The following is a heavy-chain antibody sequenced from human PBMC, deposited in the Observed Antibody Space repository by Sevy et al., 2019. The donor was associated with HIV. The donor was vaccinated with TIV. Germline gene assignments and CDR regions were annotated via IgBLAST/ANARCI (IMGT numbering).Heavy chain of an antibody. V-gene: IGHV3-72*01. Sequence: GGSLRLSCVASGFTFSDHYMEWVRQAPGKGLEWVGRTRNKADGYTTEYAGSVKARFTISRDESKNSLYVQMNSLKAEDTAVYYCATHAGIAAAGRVFDYWGQGTLVTVSS. CDR3: ATHAGIAAAGRVFDY. J-gene: IGHJ4*02. CDR1: GFTFSDHY. D-gene: IGHD6-13*01. CDR2: TRNKADGYTT.